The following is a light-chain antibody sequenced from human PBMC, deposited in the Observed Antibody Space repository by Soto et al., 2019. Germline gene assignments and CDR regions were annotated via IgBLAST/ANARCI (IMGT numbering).Light chain of an antibody. CDR3: QQADTFPIT. V-gene: IGKV1-5*01. Sequence: DIQMTQSPSTLSAFVGARVPITCRASQSISSWLAWYQQKPGKAPQLLIYDASSLESGVPSRFSGSGSGTEFTLTITSLQPDDSATYYCQQADTFPITFGQGTRLEI. J-gene: IGKJ5*01. CDR2: DAS. CDR1: QSISSW.